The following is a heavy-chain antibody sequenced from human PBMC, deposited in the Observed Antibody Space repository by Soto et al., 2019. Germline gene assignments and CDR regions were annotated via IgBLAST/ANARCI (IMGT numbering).Heavy chain of an antibody. D-gene: IGHD3-22*01. CDR1: GYTFNNYC. J-gene: IGHJ4*02. CDR2: INTYNGNT. Sequence: ASVKLSCKASGYTFNNYCISWVRQAPGQGFEWMGWINTYNGNTNYQQKFQDRVTLTADTPTSTAYMQLRSLRSDDTAVYYCARDADDSSGDFWGPRSLVTVSS. CDR3: ARDADDSSGDF. V-gene: IGHV1-18*01.